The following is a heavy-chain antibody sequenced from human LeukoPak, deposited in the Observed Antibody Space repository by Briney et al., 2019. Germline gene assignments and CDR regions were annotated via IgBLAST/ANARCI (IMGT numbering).Heavy chain of an antibody. CDR3: ARDCHVDCSTRL. V-gene: IGHV1-18*04. CDR1: GYTFTGYY. J-gene: IGHJ4*02. CDR2: ISTYNGNT. D-gene: IGHD2-2*01. Sequence: GASVKVSCKASGYTFTGYYMHWVRQAPGQGLEWMGWISTYNGNTNYAQKLQGRVTMTTDTSTSTAYMELRSLRSDDTAVYYCARDCHVDCSTRLWGQGTLVTVSS.